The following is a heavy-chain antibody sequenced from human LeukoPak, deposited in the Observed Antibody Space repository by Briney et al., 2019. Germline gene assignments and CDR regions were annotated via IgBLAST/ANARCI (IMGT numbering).Heavy chain of an antibody. V-gene: IGHV4-61*01. J-gene: IGHJ5*02. CDR3: AREVRREQWLVT. Sequence: PSETLSLTCTVSGGSVSSGSYYWSWIRQPPGRGLEWIGYIYYSGSTNYNPSLKSRVTISVDTSKNQFSLKLSSVTAADTAVYYCAREVRREQWLVTWGQGTLVTVSS. D-gene: IGHD6-19*01. CDR1: GGSVSSGSYY. CDR2: IYYSGST.